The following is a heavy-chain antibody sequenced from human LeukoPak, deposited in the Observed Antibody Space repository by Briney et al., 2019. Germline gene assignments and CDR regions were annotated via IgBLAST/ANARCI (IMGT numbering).Heavy chain of an antibody. D-gene: IGHD1-26*01. CDR2: ISPDGSTT. CDR3: ARLVGASWFDS. CDR1: GFTFSSYW. Sequence: GGSLRLSCAASGFTFSSYWMHWVRQAPGKGLVWVSRISPDGSTTGHADSVKGRFTTSRDNAKNTLFLQMNSLRAEDTAVYYCARLVGASWFDSWGQGTLVTVSS. J-gene: IGHJ5*01. V-gene: IGHV3-74*01.